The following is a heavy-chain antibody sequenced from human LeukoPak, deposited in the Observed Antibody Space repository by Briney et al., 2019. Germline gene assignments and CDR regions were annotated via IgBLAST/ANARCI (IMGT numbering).Heavy chain of an antibody. V-gene: IGHV3-23*01. J-gene: IGHJ6*02. Sequence: GGSLRLSCSASGFAFSGFAMGWVRQAPGKGLEWVSSISGSGGNTYYADSVKGRFTISRDNAKNSLYLQMNSLRAEDTAVYYCARVGIAAAGLYYYYGMDVWGQGTTVTVSS. CDR1: GFAFSGFA. CDR3: ARVGIAAAGLYYYYGMDV. D-gene: IGHD6-13*01. CDR2: ISGSGGNT.